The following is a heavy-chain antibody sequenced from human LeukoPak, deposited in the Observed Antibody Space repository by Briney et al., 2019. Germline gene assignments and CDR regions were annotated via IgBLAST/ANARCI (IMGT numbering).Heavy chain of an antibody. CDR2: ISYDGSNK. CDR1: GFTFSSYG. J-gene: IGHJ4*02. V-gene: IGHV3-30*03. Sequence: GRSLRLSCAASGFTFSSYGMHWVRQAPGKGLEWVAVISYDGSNKYYADSVKGRFTISRDNSKNTLYLQMNSLRAEDTAVYYCARTAMVKYFDYWGQGTLVTVSS. D-gene: IGHD5-18*01. CDR3: ARTAMVKYFDY.